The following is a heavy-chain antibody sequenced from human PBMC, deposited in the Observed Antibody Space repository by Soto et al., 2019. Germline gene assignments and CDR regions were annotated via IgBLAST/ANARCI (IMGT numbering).Heavy chain of an antibody. CDR2: IYHSGST. Sequence: PSETLSLTCAVYVGSFSGYYWSLFRQPPGKGLEWIGYIYHSGSTYYNPSLKSRVTISVDRSKNQLSLKLSSVTAADTAVYYCARASYNWNDGPFEYWGQGTMVTVSS. D-gene: IGHD1-20*01. J-gene: IGHJ4*02. V-gene: IGHV4-34*01. CDR3: ARASYNWNDGPFEY. CDR1: VGSFSGYY.